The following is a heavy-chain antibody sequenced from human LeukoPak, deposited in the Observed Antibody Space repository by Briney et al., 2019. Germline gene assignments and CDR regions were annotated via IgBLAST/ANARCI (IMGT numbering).Heavy chain of an antibody. D-gene: IGHD6-19*01. V-gene: IGHV1-18*01. CDR3: ARDPGSFLSTSGWLNWFDH. J-gene: IGHJ5*02. CDR2: ISAFNGHT. Sequence: ASVTVSCTASGYTFNNFGINWVRPAPGQGLEWMGWISAFNGHTNYAHNLQGRVTMTTDTSTSTAYMELRSLRSDDTAVYYCARDPGSFLSTSGWLNWFDHWGQGTLVTVSS. CDR1: GYTFNNFG.